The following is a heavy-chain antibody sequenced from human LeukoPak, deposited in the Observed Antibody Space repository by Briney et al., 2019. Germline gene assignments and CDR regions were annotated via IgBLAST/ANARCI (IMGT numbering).Heavy chain of an antibody. Sequence: TGGSLRLSCGASGFSFNNAYMSWVRRAPGKGPEWVSAIGTGGDTYYADSVMGRFTISRDNAKKSLYLQMNSLIAEDMAVYYCARDYPPQIARIRYYDFWSGYYGYYYYYGMDVWGQGTTVTVSS. CDR2: IGTGGDT. CDR1: GFSFNNAY. J-gene: IGHJ6*02. V-gene: IGHV3-47*02. D-gene: IGHD3-3*01. CDR3: ARDYPPQIARIRYYDFWSGYYGYYYYYGMDV.